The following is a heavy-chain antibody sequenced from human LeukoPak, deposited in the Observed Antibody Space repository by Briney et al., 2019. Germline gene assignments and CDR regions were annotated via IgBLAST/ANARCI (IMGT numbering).Heavy chain of an antibody. D-gene: IGHD2-8*01. Sequence: PSETLSLTCTVSGGSISSSSYYWGWIRQPPGKGLEWIGSIYYSGSTYYNPSLKSRVTISVDTSKNQFSLKLSSVTAADTAVYYCARTLFKTNDAFDIWGQGTMVTVSS. V-gene: IGHV4-39*01. CDR2: IYYSGST. CDR3: ARTLFKTNDAFDI. J-gene: IGHJ3*02. CDR1: GGSISSSSYY.